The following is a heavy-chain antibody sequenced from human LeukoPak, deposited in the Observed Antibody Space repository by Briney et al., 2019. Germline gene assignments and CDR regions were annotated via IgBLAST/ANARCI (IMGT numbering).Heavy chain of an antibody. D-gene: IGHD3-16*01. Sequence: GGSLRLSCAASGFTINDYNMNWVRQAPGKGLEWVSSISSSSTYKYYADSVKGRFTISRDNTKNSLYLQIHSLTAEDTAVYYCVRRSSALAYYFDYWGQGTLVTVSS. CDR1: GFTINDYN. CDR3: VRRSSALAYYFDY. V-gene: IGHV3-21*01. J-gene: IGHJ4*02. CDR2: ISSSSTYK.